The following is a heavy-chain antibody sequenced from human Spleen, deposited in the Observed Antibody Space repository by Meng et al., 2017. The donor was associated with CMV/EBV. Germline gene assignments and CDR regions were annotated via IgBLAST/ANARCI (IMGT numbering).Heavy chain of an antibody. CDR2: ISWDSGRT. Sequence: SLKISCVASGFRFDDFAMHWVRQGPGKGLEWVSGISWDSGRTHYADSVKGRFVISRDNAKNTVFLRMNSLRAEDTGIYYCARARTGSWSGYYMYGMDVWGQGTAVTVSS. D-gene: IGHD3-3*01. CDR3: ARARTGSWSGYYMYGMDV. CDR1: GFRFDDFA. J-gene: IGHJ6*02. V-gene: IGHV3-9*01.